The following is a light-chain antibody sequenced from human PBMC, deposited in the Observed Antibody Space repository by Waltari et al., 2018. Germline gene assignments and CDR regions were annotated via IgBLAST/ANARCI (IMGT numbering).Light chain of an antibody. V-gene: IGLV2-14*03. Sequence: SALTQPASVSGSPGQSITIPCTGPTSHIGGYNHVSWYQQHPGRAPKLSIYYVTDRPSGISIRFSGSKSGNTASLTISGLRAEDEAYYYCTSYTTTSTLVLFGGGTKLTVL. J-gene: IGLJ2*01. CDR2: YVT. CDR1: TSHIGGYNH. CDR3: TSYTTTSTLVL.